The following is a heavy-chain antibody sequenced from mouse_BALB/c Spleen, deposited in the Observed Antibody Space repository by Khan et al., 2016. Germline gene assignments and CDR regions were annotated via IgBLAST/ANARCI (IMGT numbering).Heavy chain of an antibody. J-gene: IGHJ2*01. Sequence: EVQLQESGPGLVKPSQSLSLTCTVTGYSITSDYAWNWIRQFPGIKLEWMGYISYSGSTSNNPSIKSRISITRDTSKNQFFLHLNSVTTEDTATYYCARWEYGNYFDYWCQGTTLTVSS. CDR3: ARWEYGNYFDY. D-gene: IGHD2-10*02. CDR2: ISYSGST. CDR1: GYSITSDYA. V-gene: IGHV3-2*02.